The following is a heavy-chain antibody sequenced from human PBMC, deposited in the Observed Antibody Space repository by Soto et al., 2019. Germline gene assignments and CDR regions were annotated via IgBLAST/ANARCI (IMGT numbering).Heavy chain of an antibody. J-gene: IGHJ4*02. D-gene: IGHD6-6*01. Sequence: PSETLSLTCTVSGDSISSHYWSWVRQPPGKGLEWIAYVYYTGDTNYNPSLKSRVTISMDTSRNQFSLELSSVTAADTAVYSCARTLSIASRQFDSWGQGTLVTVS. CDR3: ARTLSIASRQFDS. V-gene: IGHV4-59*11. CDR1: GDSISSHY. CDR2: VYYTGDT.